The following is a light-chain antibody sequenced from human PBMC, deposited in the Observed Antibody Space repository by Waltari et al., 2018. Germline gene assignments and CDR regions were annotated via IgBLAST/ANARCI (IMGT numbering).Light chain of an antibody. V-gene: IGLV2-23*02. CDR1: SSDVGNFNL. CDR3: CSYAGSRTYV. Sequence: QSALTQPASVSGSPGQSITISCTGTSSDVGNFNLVSWYQQHPGKVPKPIIYEVSTRPSGVSNHFSGSKSDHTASLTISGLRAEDEADYYCCSYAGSRTYVFGTGTKVTVL. CDR2: EVS. J-gene: IGLJ1*01.